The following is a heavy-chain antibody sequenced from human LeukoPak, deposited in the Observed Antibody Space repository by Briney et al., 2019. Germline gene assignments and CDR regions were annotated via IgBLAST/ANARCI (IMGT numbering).Heavy chain of an antibody. Sequence: SGGSLRLSCAASGFTFNTYNMNWVRQAPGKGLEWVSSISSSSTYIYYADSVKGRFTISRDNAKNSLYLQVNSLRAEDTAVYYCARKYCSGGSCYDGDAFDIWGQGTMVTVSS. CDR2: ISSSSTYI. D-gene: IGHD2-15*01. CDR3: ARKYCSGGSCYDGDAFDI. V-gene: IGHV3-21*01. CDR1: GFTFNTYN. J-gene: IGHJ3*02.